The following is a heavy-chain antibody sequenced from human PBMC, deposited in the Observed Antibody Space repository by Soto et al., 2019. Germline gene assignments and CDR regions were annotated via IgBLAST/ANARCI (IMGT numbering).Heavy chain of an antibody. J-gene: IGHJ3*02. CDR3: ARKSGTYSAFDI. CDR2: INAGSGNT. Sequence: ASVKVSCKASGYTFTTYAMHWVRQAPGQRLEWMGWINAGSGNTKYSQKFQGRVTITRDTSASTAYMEVSSLRSEDTALYYCARKSGTYSAFDIWGQGTMVTVSS. V-gene: IGHV1-3*01. CDR1: GYTFTTYA. D-gene: IGHD1-26*01.